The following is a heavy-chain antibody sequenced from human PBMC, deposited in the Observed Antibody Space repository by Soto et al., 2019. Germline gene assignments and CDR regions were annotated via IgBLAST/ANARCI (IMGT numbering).Heavy chain of an antibody. J-gene: IGHJ5*02. CDR2: INSDGRTT. CDR1: GFTFSNSW. Sequence: LSLSCAASGFTFSNSWMHWVRQAPGKGLVWVSRINSDGRTTTHADSVQGRFTISRDNAKNTLYLQMNSLRAEDTAVYYCVRHTNSWYDYFDPWGQGTLVTVSS. CDR3: VRHTNSWYDYFDP. V-gene: IGHV3-74*01. D-gene: IGHD6-13*01.